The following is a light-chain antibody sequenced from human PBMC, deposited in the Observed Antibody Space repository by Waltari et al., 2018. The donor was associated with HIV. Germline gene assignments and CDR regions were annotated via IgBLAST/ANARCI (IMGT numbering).Light chain of an antibody. CDR3: FSYAGRSTHVV. CDR1: SSDVGSFNL. CDR2: EVT. J-gene: IGLJ2*01. Sequence: QSALTQPASVSGSPGQSITIPCTGGSSDVGSFNLVSWYQQHPGKAPKLVISEVTKRPSGVSNRFSGSKSGNTASLTISGLLAEDEADYYCFSYAGRSTHVVFGGGTKLTVL. V-gene: IGLV2-23*02.